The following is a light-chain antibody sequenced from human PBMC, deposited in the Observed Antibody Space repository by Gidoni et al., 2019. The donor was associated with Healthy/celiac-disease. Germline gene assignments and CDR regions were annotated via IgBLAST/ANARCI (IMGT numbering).Light chain of an antibody. CDR1: QSISSY. CDR2: AAS. CDR3: QQSYSTPLT. J-gene: IGKJ4*01. V-gene: IGKV1-39*01. Sequence: IHMTQSPSSLSASVGDRVTITCHASQSISSYLNWYQQKPGKAPKLLIYAASSLQSGVPSRFSGSGSGTDFTLTSSSLQPEDFATYYCQQSYSTPLTFGGXTKVEIK.